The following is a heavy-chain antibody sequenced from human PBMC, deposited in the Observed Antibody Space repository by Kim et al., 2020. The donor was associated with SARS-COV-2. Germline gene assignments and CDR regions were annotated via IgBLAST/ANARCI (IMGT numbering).Heavy chain of an antibody. V-gene: IGHV3-21*01. Sequence: GGSLRLSCTGSGFLFNTYSLNWVRQAPGKGPEWVSSISDNGRNKYYADSVQGRFTVSRDNHENSVFLQMNNLVVEDTALYYCARAHRLIRGDFDNYLDV. CDR1: GFLFNTYS. CDR2: ISDNGRNK. CDR3: ARAHRLIRGDFDNYLDV. D-gene: IGHD1-1*01. J-gene: IGHJ6*01.